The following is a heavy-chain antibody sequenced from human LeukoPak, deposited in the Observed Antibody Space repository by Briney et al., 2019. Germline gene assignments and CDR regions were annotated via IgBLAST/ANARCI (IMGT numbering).Heavy chain of an antibody. CDR2: INPNSGGT. V-gene: IGHV1-2*02. J-gene: IGHJ6*02. D-gene: IGHD4-17*01. Sequence: GASVKVSCKASGYTFTGYYMHWVRQAPGQGLEWMGWINPNSGGTNYAQKFQGRVTMTRDTSISTAYMELSRLRSEDTAVYYCARAPYGDLFHLYYYYGMDVWGQGTTVTVSS. CDR3: ARAPYGDLFHLYYYYGMDV. CDR1: GYTFTGYY.